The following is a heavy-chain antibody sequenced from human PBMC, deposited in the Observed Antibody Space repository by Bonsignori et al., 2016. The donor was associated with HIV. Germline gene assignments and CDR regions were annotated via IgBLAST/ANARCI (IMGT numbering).Heavy chain of an antibody. V-gene: IGHV3-15*01. CDR1: GFTFSNAW. Sequence: GSLRLSCAASGFTFSNAWMTWVRQAPGKGLEWVGRIKSQTDGVTTDYAAPVKGRFTISRDDSRNTVFLQMNSLKTDDTAVYYCTTGRPMIVVVTTTPFDHWGQGTLVTVSS. J-gene: IGHJ4*02. D-gene: IGHD3-22*01. CDR3: TTGRPMIVVVTTTPFDH. CDR2: IKSQTDGVTT.